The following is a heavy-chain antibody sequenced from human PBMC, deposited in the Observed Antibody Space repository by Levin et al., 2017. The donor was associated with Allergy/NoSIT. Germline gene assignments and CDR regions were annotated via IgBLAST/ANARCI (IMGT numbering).Heavy chain of an antibody. V-gene: IGHV3-30*18. J-gene: IGHJ4*02. CDR1: GFTFSSYG. D-gene: IGHD3-3*01. Sequence: GGSLRLSCAASGFTFSSYGMHWVRQAPGKGLEWVAVISYDGSNKYYADSVKGRFTISRDNSKNTLYLQMNSLRAEDTAVYYCAKGGLLRFLEWLSYFDYWGQGTLVTVSS. CDR2: ISYDGSNK. CDR3: AKGGLLRFLEWLSYFDY.